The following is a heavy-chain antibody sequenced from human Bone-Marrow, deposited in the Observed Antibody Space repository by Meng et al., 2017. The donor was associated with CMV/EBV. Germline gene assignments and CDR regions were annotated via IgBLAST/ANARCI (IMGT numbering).Heavy chain of an antibody. CDR2: IYSGGST. D-gene: IGHD3-3*01. V-gene: IGHV3-53*01. Sequence: GGSLRLSCAASGFTVSGNYMSWVRQAPGKGLEWVSVIYSGGSTYYADSVKGRFTISRDNAKNSLPLKMNSLRAESTAVYYCARVEWGGYPYYYYYYGMDVWGQGTTVTVYS. J-gene: IGHJ6*02. CDR1: GFTVSGNY. CDR3: ARVEWGGYPYYYYYYGMDV.